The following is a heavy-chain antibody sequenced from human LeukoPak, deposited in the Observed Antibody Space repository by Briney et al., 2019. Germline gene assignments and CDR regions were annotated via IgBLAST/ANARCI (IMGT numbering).Heavy chain of an antibody. Sequence: GGSLRLSCVASGFTFTSDAMDWVRQAPGKGLEWVSSTVSRGTTQYADSVKGRFTVSRDTSKNTLYLQMNSLRADDTAVYYCAKCSTSAYTTGWCNWIDPWGQGTLVTVSS. V-gene: IGHV3-23*01. CDR1: GFTFTSDA. J-gene: IGHJ5*02. CDR2: TVSRGTT. D-gene: IGHD6-19*01. CDR3: AKCSTSAYTTGWCNWIDP.